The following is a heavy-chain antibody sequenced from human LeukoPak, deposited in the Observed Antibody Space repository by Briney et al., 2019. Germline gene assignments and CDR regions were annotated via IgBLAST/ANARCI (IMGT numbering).Heavy chain of an antibody. CDR2: IRSKAYRGTT. J-gene: IGHJ6*02. CDR1: GFTFGDHA. CDR3: ARGPIQLWIHNAMDV. D-gene: IGHD5-18*01. V-gene: IGHV3-49*04. Sequence: GGSLRLSCTGSGFTFGDHAMSWVRQAPGEGLEWVGFIRSKAYRGTTEYAASVKGRFSISRDDSASIAYLQMNSLKTEDTAVYYCARGPIQLWIHNAMDVWGQGTTVTVSS.